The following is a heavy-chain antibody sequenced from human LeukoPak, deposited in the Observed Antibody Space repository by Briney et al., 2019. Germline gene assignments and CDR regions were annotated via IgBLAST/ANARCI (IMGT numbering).Heavy chain of an antibody. Sequence: GGSLILSCAASGFTFRTFWMHWVRQVPGKGLVWVSRIDSDGTSTSYADLVKGRFTISRDNARNTFYLQMNSLRVEDTAVYYCARDNIRSLDYWGQGTLVTVSS. J-gene: IGHJ4*02. CDR2: IDSDGTST. CDR3: ARDNIRSLDY. CDR1: GFTFRTFW. V-gene: IGHV3-74*01. D-gene: IGHD1-14*01.